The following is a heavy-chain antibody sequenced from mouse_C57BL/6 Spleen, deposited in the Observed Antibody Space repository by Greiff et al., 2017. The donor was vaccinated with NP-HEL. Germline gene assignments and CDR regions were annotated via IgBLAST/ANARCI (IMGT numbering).Heavy chain of an antibody. CDR2: IRNKANGYTT. J-gene: IGHJ2*01. V-gene: IGHV7-3*01. CDR1: GFTFSNYW. CDR3: ARWGDSPFDY. Sequence: EVKLMESGGGLVQPGGSMKLSCVASGFTFSNYWMSWVRQPPGKALEWLGFIRNKANGYTTEYSASVKGRFTISRDNSQSILYLQMNALRAEDSATYYCARWGDSPFDYWGQGTTLTVSS.